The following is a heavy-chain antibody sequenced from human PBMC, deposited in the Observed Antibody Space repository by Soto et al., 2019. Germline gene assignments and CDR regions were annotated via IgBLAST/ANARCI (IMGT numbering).Heavy chain of an antibody. J-gene: IGHJ4*02. CDR2: INHSGST. D-gene: IGHD2-21*01. CDR3: ARGYSY. V-gene: IGHV4-34*01. CDR1: GGSFSCYY. Sequence: SETLSLTCAVYGGSFSCYYWSWIRQPPGKGLEWIGEINHSGSTNYNPSLKSRVTISVDTSKNQFSLKLSSVTAADTAVYYCARGYSYWGQGTQVTVSS.